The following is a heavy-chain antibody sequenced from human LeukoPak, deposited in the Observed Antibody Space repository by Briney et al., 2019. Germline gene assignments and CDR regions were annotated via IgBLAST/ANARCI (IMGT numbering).Heavy chain of an antibody. CDR2: IIPIFGTA. CDR1: GYNFTSYW. V-gene: IGHV1-69*01. Sequence: KAGESLQISCKGFGYNFTSYWISWVRQAPGQGLEWMGGIIPIFGTANYAQKFQGRVTITADESTSTAYMELSSLRSEDTAVYYCARARITIFGVVIMDDAFDIWGQGTMVTVSS. CDR3: ARARITIFGVVIMDDAFDI. J-gene: IGHJ3*02. D-gene: IGHD3-3*01.